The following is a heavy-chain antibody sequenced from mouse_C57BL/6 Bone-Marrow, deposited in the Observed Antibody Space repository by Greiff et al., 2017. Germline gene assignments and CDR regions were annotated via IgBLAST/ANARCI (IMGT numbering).Heavy chain of an antibody. CDR3: ARRGLRVYWWFAY. J-gene: IGHJ3*01. D-gene: IGHD2-1*01. CDR2: IDPSDSYT. Sequence: QVQLKQPGAELVKPGASVKLSCKASGYTFTSYWMQWVNQRPGQGLEWIGEIDPSDSYTNYNQKFKGKATLTVDTSSSTAYMQLSSLTSEDSAVYYCARRGLRVYWWFAYWGQGTLVTVSA. CDR1: GYTFTSYW. V-gene: IGHV1-50*01.